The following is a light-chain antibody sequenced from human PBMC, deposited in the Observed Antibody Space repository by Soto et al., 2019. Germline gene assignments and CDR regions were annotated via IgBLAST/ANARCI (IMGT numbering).Light chain of an antibody. CDR2: GNN. CDR1: SANIGAAYN. CDR3: QSYDSSLSGYV. Sequence: CPGSSANIGAAYNVDWYQQLPGTAPKLLIYGNNNRPSGVPARFSGSKSGTSASLAIAGLQAEDEGDYYCQSYDSSLSGYVFGTGTKVTV. J-gene: IGLJ1*01. V-gene: IGLV1-40*01.